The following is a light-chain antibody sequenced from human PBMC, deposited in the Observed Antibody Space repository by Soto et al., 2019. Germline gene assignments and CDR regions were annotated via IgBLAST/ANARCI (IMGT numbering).Light chain of an antibody. V-gene: IGKV3-11*01. Sequence: EIVLTQSPATLSLSPGERATLSCRASQNVSSYLAWYQQKPGQAPRLLIYDASKRATGIQARFSGSGSGTDFTLTISSLEPEDFAVYFCKQRSDWPPTFGQGTRLEIK. CDR2: DAS. CDR3: KQRSDWPPT. CDR1: QNVSSY. J-gene: IGKJ5*01.